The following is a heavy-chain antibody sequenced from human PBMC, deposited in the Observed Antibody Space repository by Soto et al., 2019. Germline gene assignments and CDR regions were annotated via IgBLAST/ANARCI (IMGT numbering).Heavy chain of an antibody. D-gene: IGHD6-13*01. Sequence: QAQVVQSGAEVRKPGSSVKLSCKASEGTFNSYAIAWVRQAPGQGLECMGGIIPYYNTLNYAQKFQDRVTNTADASTNTVYVELSSLRSDDTAVYFCASGASRWYPYFFDSWAQGTLVTVSS. V-gene: IGHV1-69*01. CDR2: IIPYYNTL. J-gene: IGHJ4*02. CDR3: ASGASRWYPYFFDS. CDR1: EGTFNSYA.